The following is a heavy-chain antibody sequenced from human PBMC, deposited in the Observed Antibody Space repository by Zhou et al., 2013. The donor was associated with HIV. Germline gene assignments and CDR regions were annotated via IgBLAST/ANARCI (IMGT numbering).Heavy chain of an antibody. Sequence: QVQLVQSGAEVQKPGSAVKVSCKASGGTFSNFPISWVRQAPGQGLEWMGRITPLVSTANYAQNFQARLTITADKSTRTAYMELTSLTYEDTAVYYCASPGSVTTVAYFDYWGQGTLVTVSS. CDR2: ITPLVSTA. CDR3: ASPGSVTTVAYFDY. CDR1: GGTFSNFP. V-gene: IGHV1-69*06. D-gene: IGHD4-17*01. J-gene: IGHJ4*02.